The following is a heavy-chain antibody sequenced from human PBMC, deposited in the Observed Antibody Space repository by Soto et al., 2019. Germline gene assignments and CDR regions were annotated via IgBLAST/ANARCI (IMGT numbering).Heavy chain of an antibody. CDR3: ARDQYHPLYDYIWGSYRLVLDY. CDR1: GFTFSSYW. Sequence: EVQLVESGGGLVQPGGSLRLSCAASGFTFSSYWMSWVRQAPGKGLEWVANIKQDGSKKYYVDSVKGRFTISRDNAKNSLYLQMNSLRAEDTAVYYCARDQYHPLYDYIWGSYRLVLDYWGQGTLVTVSS. J-gene: IGHJ4*02. V-gene: IGHV3-7*01. CDR2: IKQDGSKK. D-gene: IGHD3-16*02.